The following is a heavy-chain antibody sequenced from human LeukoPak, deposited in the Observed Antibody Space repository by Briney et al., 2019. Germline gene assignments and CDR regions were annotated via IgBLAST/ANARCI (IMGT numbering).Heavy chain of an antibody. D-gene: IGHD6-19*01. CDR2: IYYSGST. CDR3: ARDRLAVAGTVGYYFDY. CDR1: GGSISSYY. J-gene: IGHJ4*02. Sequence: SETLSFTCTVSGGSISSYYWSWIRQPPGKGLEWIGYIYYSGSTNYNPSLKSRVTISVDTSKNQFSLKLSSVTAADTAVYYCARDRLAVAGTVGYYFDYWGQGTLVTVSS. V-gene: IGHV4-59*01.